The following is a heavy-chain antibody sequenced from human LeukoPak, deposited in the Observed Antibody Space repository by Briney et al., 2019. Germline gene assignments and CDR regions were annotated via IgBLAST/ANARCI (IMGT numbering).Heavy chain of an antibody. J-gene: IGHJ4*02. CDR2: IKQDGSEK. CDR1: GFTFSSYW. CDR3: ARDHRGIYSPFDY. V-gene: IGHV3-7*01. Sequence: PGGSLRLSCAASGFTFSSYWMNWVRQAPGKGLEWVANIKQDGSEKYYVDSVEGRFIISRDNAKNSLYLQMNSLRAEDTAVYYCARDHRGIYSPFDYWGQGTLVTVSS. D-gene: IGHD2-21*01.